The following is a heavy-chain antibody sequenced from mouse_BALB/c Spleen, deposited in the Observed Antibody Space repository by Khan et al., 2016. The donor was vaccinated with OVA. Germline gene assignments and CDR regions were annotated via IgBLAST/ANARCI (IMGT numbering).Heavy chain of an antibody. Sequence: EVELVESGGGLVKPGGSLKLSCAASGFTFSNYAMSWVRQSPEKRLEWVASISSGDSNYYTDSVMGRFTISRANARNILYLQNSSLWSVDTAMYYCAIDEGFAYWGQGTLVTVSA. CDR3: AIDEGFAY. V-gene: IGHV5-6-5*01. CDR1: GFTFSNYA. CDR2: ISSGDSN. J-gene: IGHJ3*01.